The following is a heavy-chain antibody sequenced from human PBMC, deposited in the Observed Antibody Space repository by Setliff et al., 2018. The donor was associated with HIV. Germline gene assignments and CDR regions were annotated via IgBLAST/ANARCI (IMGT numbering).Heavy chain of an antibody. CDR2: IIPVFGTA. V-gene: IGHV1-69*06. CDR3: ARGIAATLDY. D-gene: IGHD6-13*01. Sequence: SVKVSCKGSGDTFNSFAINWVRQAPGQGLEWLGRIIPVFGTANYAQKFQARVTITVDKSTNTAYMALSSLRHDDTAIYYCARGIAATLDYWGQGTLVTVSS. CDR1: GDTFNSFA. J-gene: IGHJ4*02.